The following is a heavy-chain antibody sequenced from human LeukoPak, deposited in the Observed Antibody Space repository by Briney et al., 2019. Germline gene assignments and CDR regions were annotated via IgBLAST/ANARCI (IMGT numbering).Heavy chain of an antibody. J-gene: IGHJ4*02. CDR1: GFTFSAYY. V-gene: IGHV3-11*05. Sequence: GGSLRLSCAASGFTFSAYYMSWLRQAPGKGLEWVSYISSSSSYTNYADSVKGRFTISRDNAKNSLYLQMNSLRAEDTAVYYCARDFSGASSGWYDPSRDYWGQGTLVTVSS. CDR3: ARDFSGASSGWYDPSRDY. D-gene: IGHD6-19*01. CDR2: ISSSSSYT.